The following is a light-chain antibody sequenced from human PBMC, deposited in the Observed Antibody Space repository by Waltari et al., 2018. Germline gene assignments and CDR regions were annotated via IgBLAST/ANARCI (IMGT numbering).Light chain of an antibody. Sequence: IQLTPSPSSLSASVGHSVTFTCRASQDIAVYLAWYQQKPGKAPNLLIYVSSTLETGVPSRFSGSGSGTVFTLTISSLQPEDFATYYCQQLHTYPLTFGGGTTVDI. V-gene: IGKV1-9*01. J-gene: IGKJ4*01. CDR2: VSS. CDR1: QDIAVY. CDR3: QQLHTYPLT.